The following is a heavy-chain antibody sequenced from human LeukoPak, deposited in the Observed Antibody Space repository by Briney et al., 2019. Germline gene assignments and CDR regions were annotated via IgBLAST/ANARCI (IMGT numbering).Heavy chain of an antibody. J-gene: IGHJ4*02. CDR3: ARSLGYCTNGVCSDY. D-gene: IGHD2-8*01. CDR2: ISSSSSYI. CDR1: GFTFSSYS. V-gene: IGHV3-21*01. Sequence: GGSLRLSCAASGFTFSSYSMNWVRQAPGKGLEWVSSISSSSSYIYYADSVKGRFTISRDNAKNSLCLQMNSLRAEDTAVYYCARSLGYCTNGVCSDYWGQGTLVTVSS.